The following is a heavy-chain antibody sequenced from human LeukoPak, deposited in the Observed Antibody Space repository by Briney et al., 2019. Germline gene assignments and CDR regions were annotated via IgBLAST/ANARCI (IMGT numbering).Heavy chain of an antibody. J-gene: IGHJ4*02. CDR2: MNPNSGNT. Sequence: ASAKVSCKASGYTFTSYDINWVRQATGQGLEWMGWMNPNSGNTGYAQKFQGGVTMTRNTSISTAYMELSSLRSEDTAVYYCATTRGDFWSGYYLDYWGQGTLVTVSS. D-gene: IGHD3-3*01. CDR1: GYTFTSYD. V-gene: IGHV1-8*01. CDR3: ATTRGDFWSGYYLDY.